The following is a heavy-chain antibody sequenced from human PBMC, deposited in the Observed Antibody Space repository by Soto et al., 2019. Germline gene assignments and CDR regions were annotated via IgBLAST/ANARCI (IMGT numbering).Heavy chain of an antibody. CDR1: GFTFSSYS. CDR2: ISSSSSYI. V-gene: IGHV3-21*01. D-gene: IGHD3-16*01. J-gene: IGHJ6*02. CDR3: ARDWGYYYYYGMDV. Sequence: GGPLRVWCAAAGFTFSSYSRNWFRQATGKGLEWVSSISSSSSYIYYADSVKGRFTISRDNAKNSLYLQMNSLRAEDTAVYYCARDWGYYYYYGMDVWGQGTTVTVSS.